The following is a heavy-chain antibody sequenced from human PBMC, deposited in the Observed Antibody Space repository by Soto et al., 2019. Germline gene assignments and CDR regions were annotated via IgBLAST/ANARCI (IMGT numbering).Heavy chain of an antibody. V-gene: IGHV1-69*12. D-gene: IGHD1-1*01. J-gene: IGHJ6*02. Sequence: QVQLVQSGAEVKKPGSSVKVSCKASGGTFSSYAISWVRQAPGQGLEWMGGIIPIFGTANYAQKFQGRVTITADESTSTAYMELSSLRSEDTAVYYCARGPMYNWNDFSYYYYYGMDVWGQGTTVTVSS. CDR3: ARGPMYNWNDFSYYYYYGMDV. CDR1: GGTFSSYA. CDR2: IIPIFGTA.